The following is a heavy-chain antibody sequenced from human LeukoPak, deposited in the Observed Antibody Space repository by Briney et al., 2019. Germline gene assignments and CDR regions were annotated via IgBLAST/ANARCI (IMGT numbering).Heavy chain of an antibody. V-gene: IGHV1-69*05. D-gene: IGHD3-22*01. Sequence: SVKVSCKASGCTFSSYAISWVRQAPGQGLEWMGGIIPIFGTANYAQKFQGRVTITTDESTSTAYMELSSLRSEDTAVYYCARDPHYYDSSGILEDWGQGTLVTVSS. CDR3: ARDPHYYDSSGILED. CDR2: IIPIFGTA. J-gene: IGHJ4*02. CDR1: GCTFSSYA.